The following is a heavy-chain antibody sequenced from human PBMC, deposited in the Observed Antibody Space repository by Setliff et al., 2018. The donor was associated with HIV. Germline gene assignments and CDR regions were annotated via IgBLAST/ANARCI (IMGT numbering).Heavy chain of an antibody. CDR1: GFTFSTYG. D-gene: IGHD2-15*01. V-gene: IGHV3-30*02. CDR3: AKDRDCSGGSCYSEDFDY. CDR2: IRYDGSNK. Sequence: GSLRLSCVASGFTFSTYGMHWVRQAPGKGLEWVAFIRYDGSNKYYADSVKGRFTISRDSSMNTLYLQRNSLRAEDTAVYYCAKDRDCSGGSCYSEDFDYWGQGTLVTVSS. J-gene: IGHJ4*02.